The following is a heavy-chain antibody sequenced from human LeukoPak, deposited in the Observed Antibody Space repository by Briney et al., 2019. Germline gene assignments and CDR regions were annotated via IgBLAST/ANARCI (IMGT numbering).Heavy chain of an antibody. CDR2: INPNSGGT. Sequence: ASVKVSCKASGYTFTGYYMHWVRQAPGQGLEWMGWINPNSGGTNYAQKFQGRVTMTRDTSISTAYMELSRLRSDDTAVYYCARYPIVVVPAAMPGFDYWGQGTLVTVSS. D-gene: IGHD2-2*01. CDR3: ARYPIVVVPAAMPGFDY. V-gene: IGHV1-2*02. CDR1: GYTFTGYY. J-gene: IGHJ4*02.